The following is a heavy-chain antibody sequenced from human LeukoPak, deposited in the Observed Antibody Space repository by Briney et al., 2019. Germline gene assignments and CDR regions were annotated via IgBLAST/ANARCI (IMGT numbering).Heavy chain of an antibody. CDR3: ARLASIAARPDYMDV. D-gene: IGHD6-6*01. V-gene: IGHV4-59*01. J-gene: IGHJ6*03. CDR2: IYYSGST. Sequence: SETLCLTCTVSGGSISSYYWSWIRQPPGKGLEWIGDIYYSGSTNYNPSLKSRVTISVDTSKTQFSLKLSSVTAADTAVYYCARLASIAARPDYMDVWGKGTTVTVSS. CDR1: GGSISSYY.